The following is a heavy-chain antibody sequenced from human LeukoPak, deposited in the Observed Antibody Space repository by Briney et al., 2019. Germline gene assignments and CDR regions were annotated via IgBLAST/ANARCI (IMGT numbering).Heavy chain of an antibody. CDR1: GFTFSSYE. D-gene: IGHD3-22*01. V-gene: IGHV3-48*03. CDR3: ARAGYYDSSGYDYYYMDV. J-gene: IGHJ6*03. CDR2: ISSSGSTI. Sequence: GGSLRLSCAASGFTFSSYEMNWVRQAPGKGLEWVSYISSSGSTIYYADSVKGRFTISRDNAKNSLYLQMNSLRAEDTAVYYCARAGYYDSSGYDYYYMDVWGKGTTVTVSS.